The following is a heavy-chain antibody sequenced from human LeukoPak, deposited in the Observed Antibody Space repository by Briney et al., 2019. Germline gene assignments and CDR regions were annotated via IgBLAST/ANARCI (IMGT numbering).Heavy chain of an antibody. V-gene: IGHV3-21*01. Sequence: GGSLRLSCAASGFTFSSYSMNWVRQAPGKGLEWVSSISSSSSYIYYADSVKGRFTISRDNAKNSLYLQMNSLRAEDTAVYYCARDYYDSSGYYEQDYFDYWGQGTLVTVSS. J-gene: IGHJ4*02. CDR2: ISSSSSYI. CDR1: GFTFSSYS. CDR3: ARDYYDSSGYYEQDYFDY. D-gene: IGHD3-22*01.